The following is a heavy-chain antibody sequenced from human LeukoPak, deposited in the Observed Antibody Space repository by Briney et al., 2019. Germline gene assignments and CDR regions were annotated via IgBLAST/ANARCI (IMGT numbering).Heavy chain of an antibody. CDR1: GYTFTGYY. V-gene: IGHV1-2*02. Sequence: ASVKVSCKASGYTFTGYYMHWVRQAPGQGLEWMGWINPNSGGTNYAQKFQGRVTMTRDMSTSTVYMELSSLRSEDTAVYYCARDDGDYVLHYWGQGTLVTVSS. J-gene: IGHJ4*02. CDR3: ARDDGDYVLHY. CDR2: INPNSGGT. D-gene: IGHD4-17*01.